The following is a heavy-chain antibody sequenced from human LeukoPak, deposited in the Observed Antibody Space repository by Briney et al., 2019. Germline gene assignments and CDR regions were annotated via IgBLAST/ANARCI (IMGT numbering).Heavy chain of an antibody. Sequence: HPGGSLRLSCAASGFTFSSYAMSWVRQAPGKGLEWVSAISGSGGSTYYADSVEGRFTISRDNSKNTLYLQMNSLRAEDTAVYYCAKGPIGSRFLYFDYWGQGTLVTVSS. D-gene: IGHD2-2*01. CDR1: GFTFSSYA. CDR2: ISGSGGST. J-gene: IGHJ4*02. V-gene: IGHV3-23*01. CDR3: AKGPIGSRFLYFDY.